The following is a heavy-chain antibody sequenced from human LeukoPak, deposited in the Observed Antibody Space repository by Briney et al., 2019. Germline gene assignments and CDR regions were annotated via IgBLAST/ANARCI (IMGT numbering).Heavy chain of an antibody. Sequence: SETLSLTCAVYGGSFSGYYWSRIRQPPGKGLEWIGEINHSGSTNYNPSLKSRVTISVDTSKNQFSLKLSSVTAADTAVYYCARGYYHFWSGYLMGDYWGQGTLVTVSS. CDR3: ARGYYHFWSGYLMGDY. CDR1: GGSFSGYY. D-gene: IGHD3-3*01. J-gene: IGHJ4*02. CDR2: INHSGST. V-gene: IGHV4-34*01.